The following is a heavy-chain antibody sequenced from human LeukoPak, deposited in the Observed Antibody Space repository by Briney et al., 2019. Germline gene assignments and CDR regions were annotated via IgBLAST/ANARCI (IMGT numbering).Heavy chain of an antibody. CDR2: ISSSSSYI. CDR3: ARGGVEERGRYSYLYYFDY. D-gene: IGHD5-18*01. J-gene: IGHJ4*02. V-gene: IGHV3-21*01. CDR1: GFTFSSYS. Sequence: GGSLRHSCAASGFTFSSYSMNRVRQAPGKGLEWVSSISSSSSYIYYADSVKGRFTISRDNAKNSLYLQMNSLRAEDTAVYYCARGGVEERGRYSYLYYFDYWGQGTLVSVSS.